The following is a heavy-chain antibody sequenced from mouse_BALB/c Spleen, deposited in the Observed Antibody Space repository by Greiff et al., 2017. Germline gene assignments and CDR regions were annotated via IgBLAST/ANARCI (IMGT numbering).Heavy chain of an antibody. Sequence: EVKLVESGGGLVQPGGSLRLSCAPSGFTFSDFYMEWVRQPPGKRLEWIAASRNKANDYTTEYSASVKGRFIVSRDTSQSILYLQMNALRAEDTAIYYCARDSKDYAMDYWGQGTSVTGAS. J-gene: IGHJ4*01. CDR3: ARDSKDYAMDY. CDR1: GFTFSDFY. CDR2: SRNKANDYTT. V-gene: IGHV7-1*02. D-gene: IGHD2-5*01.